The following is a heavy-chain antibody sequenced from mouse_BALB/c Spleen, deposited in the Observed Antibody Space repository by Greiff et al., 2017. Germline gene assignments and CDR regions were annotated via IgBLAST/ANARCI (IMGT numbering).Heavy chain of an antibody. CDR1: GYSITSDYA. CDR2: ISYSGST. J-gene: IGHJ2*01. V-gene: IGHV3-2*02. Sequence: EVKLQESGPGLVKPSQSLSLTCTVTGYSITSDYAWYWIRQFPGNKLEWMGYISYSGSTSYNPSLKSRISITRDTSKNQFFLQLNSVTTEDTATYYCALYYYGSSYHFDYWGQGTTLTVSS. CDR3: ALYYYGSSYHFDY. D-gene: IGHD1-1*01.